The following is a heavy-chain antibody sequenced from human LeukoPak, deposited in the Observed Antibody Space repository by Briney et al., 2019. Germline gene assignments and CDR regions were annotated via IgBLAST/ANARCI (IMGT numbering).Heavy chain of an antibody. CDR2: IKQDGSEK. CDR1: GFTFRSYW. Sequence: GGSLRLSCAASGFTFRSYWMSWVRQAPGKGLEWVANIKQDGSEKYYVDSVKGRFTISRDNAKNSLYLQMNSLRAEDTAVYYCASCAGSGSSWGLYYYYYMDVWGKGTTVTVSS. D-gene: IGHD6-13*01. CDR3: ASCAGSGSSWGLYYYYYMDV. V-gene: IGHV3-7*01. J-gene: IGHJ6*03.